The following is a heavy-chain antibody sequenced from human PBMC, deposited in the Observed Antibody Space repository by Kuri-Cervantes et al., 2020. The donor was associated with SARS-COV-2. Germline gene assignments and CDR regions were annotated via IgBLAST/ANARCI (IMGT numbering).Heavy chain of an antibody. J-gene: IGHJ3*02. D-gene: IGHD3-22*01. CDR3: ARTVIYYDSSGYYYSSDAFDI. Sequence: GESLKISCKASGYTFTSYGISWVRQAPGQGLEWMGWISAYNGNTNYAQKLQGRVTMTTDTSTSTAYMELRSLRSDDTAVYYCARTVIYYDSSGYYYSSDAFDIWGQGTMVTVSS. V-gene: IGHV1-18*04. CDR2: ISAYNGNT. CDR1: GYTFTSYG.